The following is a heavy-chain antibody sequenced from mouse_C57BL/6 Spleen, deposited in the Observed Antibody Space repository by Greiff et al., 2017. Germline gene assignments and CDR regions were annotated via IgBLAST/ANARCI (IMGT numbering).Heavy chain of an antibody. CDR2: ISSGSSTI. CDR1: GFTFSDYG. CDR3: ARRDGYYVDYFDY. Sequence: DVHLVESGGGLVKPGGSLKLSCAASGFTFSDYGMHWVRQAPEKGLEWVAYISSGSSTIYYADTVKGRFTISRDNAKNTLFLQMTSLRSEDTAMYYCARRDGYYVDYFDYWGQGTTLTVSS. J-gene: IGHJ2*01. D-gene: IGHD2-3*01. V-gene: IGHV5-17*01.